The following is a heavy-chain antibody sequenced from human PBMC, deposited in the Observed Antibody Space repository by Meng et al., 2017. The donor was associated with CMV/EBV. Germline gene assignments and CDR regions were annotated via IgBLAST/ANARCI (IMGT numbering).Heavy chain of an antibody. Sequence: GGSLRLSCAASGFTFRRYGMDWVRQGPGKGLEWVTFIENDGSNKYYADSVTGRFTISRDNFKNTVHLQINSLRAEDTALYYCVKFFRWDQPDDAFDIWGHGTMVTVSS. J-gene: IGHJ3*02. CDR2: IENDGSNK. CDR1: GFTFRRYG. V-gene: IGHV3-30*02. D-gene: IGHD1-26*01. CDR3: VKFFRWDQPDDAFDI.